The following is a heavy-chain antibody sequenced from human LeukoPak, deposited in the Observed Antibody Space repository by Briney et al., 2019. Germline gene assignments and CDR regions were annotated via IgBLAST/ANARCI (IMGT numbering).Heavy chain of an antibody. D-gene: IGHD1-26*01. Sequence: ASVKVSCKASGYTFITYGITWVRQAPGQGLECMGWTTPYNGDTNYAQNLQDRVTMTTDTSTSTAYMELRSLRSDDTAVYFCARVAGVSYNYFDSWGQGTLVTVSS. J-gene: IGHJ4*02. CDR2: TTPYNGDT. CDR1: GYTFITYG. V-gene: IGHV1-18*01. CDR3: ARVAGVSYNYFDS.